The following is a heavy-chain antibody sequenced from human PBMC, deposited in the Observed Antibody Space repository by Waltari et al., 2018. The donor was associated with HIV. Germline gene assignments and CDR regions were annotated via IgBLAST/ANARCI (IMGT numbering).Heavy chain of an antibody. CDR3: ARQMTFYDAFDV. V-gene: IGHV1-2*02. J-gene: IGHJ3*01. CDR2: IYSNTGDT. CDR1: RFSLTGYY. Sequence: QVQMVQSGAEVKKPGSFVQVSCKTSRFSLTGYYIHWVRQAPGQGLEWMGWIYSNTGDTNYGLQFEGRVTMTRDTSMRTAYMELRTLRSDDTALYYCARQMTFYDAFDVWGQGTVVTVSS.